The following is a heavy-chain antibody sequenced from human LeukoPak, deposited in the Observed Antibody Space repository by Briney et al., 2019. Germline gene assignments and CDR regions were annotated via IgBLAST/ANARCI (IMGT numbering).Heavy chain of an antibody. CDR2: ISGSGGNT. D-gene: IGHD6-13*01. CDR3: EKDDTSGWYDY. Sequence: GGSLRLSCAASGFTFSSSAMNWVRQAPGKGLEWVSAISGSGGNTYYADSVKGRFTISRDNSKNTVHLQMNSLRAEDTAVYYCEKDDTSGWYDYWGQGTLVTVSS. CDR1: GFTFSSSA. J-gene: IGHJ4*02. V-gene: IGHV3-23*01.